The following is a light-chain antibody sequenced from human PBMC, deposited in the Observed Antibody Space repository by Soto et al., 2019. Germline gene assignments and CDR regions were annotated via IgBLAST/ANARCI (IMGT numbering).Light chain of an antibody. CDR1: QSVGSNS. V-gene: IGKV3-20*01. J-gene: IGKJ1*01. CDR2: GAS. CDR3: QQYDSSPKT. Sequence: EIVLTQSPGTLSLSPGERATLSCRASQSVGSNSLAWYQEKLGQAPRLLIYGASSRATGIPDRFSGSGSGTDFTLTISRLEPEDFAVYSCQQYDSSPKTFGQGTKVEI.